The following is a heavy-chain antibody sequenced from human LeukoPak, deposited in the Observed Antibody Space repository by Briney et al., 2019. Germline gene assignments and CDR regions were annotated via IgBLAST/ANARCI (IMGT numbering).Heavy chain of an antibody. V-gene: IGHV4-39*07. D-gene: IGHD4-17*01. CDR1: GGSISSSSYY. CDR3: ARVRDGDYGHIGFDP. J-gene: IGHJ5*02. Sequence: PSETLSLTCTVSGGSISSSSYYWGRIRQPPGKGLEWIGSIYYSGSTYYNPSLKSRVTISVDTSKNQFSLKLSSVTAADTAVYHCARVRDGDYGHIGFDPWGQGTLVTVSS. CDR2: IYYSGST.